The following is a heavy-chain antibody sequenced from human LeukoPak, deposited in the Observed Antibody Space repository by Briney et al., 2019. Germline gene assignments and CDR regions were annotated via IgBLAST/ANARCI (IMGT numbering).Heavy chain of an antibody. CDR3: ARSPGGSAPFDY. Sequence: NWVRQAPGKGLEWISYISSSSTTIYYAASVKGRFTISRDNARNSLYLQMNSLRAEDTAVYYCARSPGGSAPFDYWGQGTLVTVSS. D-gene: IGHD1-14*01. J-gene: IGHJ4*02. CDR2: ISSSSTTI. V-gene: IGHV3-48*01.